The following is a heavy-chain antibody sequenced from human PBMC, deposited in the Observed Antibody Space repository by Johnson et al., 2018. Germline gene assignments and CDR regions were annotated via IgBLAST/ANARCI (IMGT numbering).Heavy chain of an antibody. D-gene: IGHD6-25*01. CDR1: GGSINSYY. CDR3: AGGHPYDAFGI. Sequence: QVQLQESGPGLVKPSETLSLTCTVSGGSINSYYWSWIRQPPGKGLEWIGYIYYRGGSNYNPSLKSRVTISVDKAKNQFSLRLSSVTAAATALHYCAGGHPYDAFGIWGQGTMVTVSS. CDR2: IYYRGGS. V-gene: IGHV4-59*01. J-gene: IGHJ3*02.